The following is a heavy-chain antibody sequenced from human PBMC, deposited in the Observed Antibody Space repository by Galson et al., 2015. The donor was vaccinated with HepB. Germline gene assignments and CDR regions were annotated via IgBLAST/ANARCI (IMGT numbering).Heavy chain of an antibody. D-gene: IGHD3-16*01. CDR1: GFIFRHHA. J-gene: IGHJ5*02. Sequence: SLRLSCAGSGFIFRHHAMAWIRQAPGKGLEWVSGIYGRGSTRSYSDAVKGRFSISRDNSKDTVFLQMDNLSPEDTAVYYCVKEGAWFGGDWFDPWGQGALVTVS. CDR2: IYGRGSTR. CDR3: VKEGAWFGGDWFDP. V-gene: IGHV3-23*01.